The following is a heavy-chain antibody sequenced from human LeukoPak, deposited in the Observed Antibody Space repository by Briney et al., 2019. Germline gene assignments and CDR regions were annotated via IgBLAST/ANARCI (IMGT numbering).Heavy chain of an antibody. CDR1: GFTFSSYA. Sequence: PGRSLRLSCAASGFTFSSYAMHWVRQAPGKGLEWVASINQDGREKYYVDSVKGRFTISRDNAKNSLFLQMSSLRAEDTAVYYCARRFNKWDGWCFDLWGRGTLVAVSS. CDR3: ARRFNKWDGWCFDL. CDR2: INQDGREK. J-gene: IGHJ2*01. D-gene: IGHD1-26*01. V-gene: IGHV3-7*03.